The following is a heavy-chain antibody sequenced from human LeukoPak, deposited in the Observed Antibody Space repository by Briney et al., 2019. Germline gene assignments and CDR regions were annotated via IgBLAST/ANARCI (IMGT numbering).Heavy chain of an antibody. CDR3: AKGPQQLVEVGSKYHFYYYYGIDV. J-gene: IGHJ6*02. D-gene: IGHD6-13*01. CDR2: ISYDGSNK. Sequence: GGSLRLSCAASGFTFSSYGMHWVRQAPGKGLEWVAVISYDGSNKYYADSVKGRFTISRDNSKNTLYLQMNSLRAEDTAVYYCAKGPQQLVEVGSKYHFYYYYGIDVWGQGITVTVSS. V-gene: IGHV3-30*18. CDR1: GFTFSSYG.